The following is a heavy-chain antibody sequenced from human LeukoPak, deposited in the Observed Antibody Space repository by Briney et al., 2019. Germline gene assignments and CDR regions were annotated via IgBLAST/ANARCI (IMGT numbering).Heavy chain of an antibody. V-gene: IGHV1-18*01. CDR1: GYTFTSYG. J-gene: IGHJ4*02. CDR2: ISAYNGNT. CDR3: ARHFVGLWFGEIGNDFDY. D-gene: IGHD3-10*01. Sequence: RASVKVSCKASGYTFTSYGISWVRQAPGQGLEWMGWISAYNGNTNYAQKLQGRVTMTTDTSTSTAYMELRSLRSDDTAVYYCARHFVGLWFGEIGNDFDYWGQGTLVTVSS.